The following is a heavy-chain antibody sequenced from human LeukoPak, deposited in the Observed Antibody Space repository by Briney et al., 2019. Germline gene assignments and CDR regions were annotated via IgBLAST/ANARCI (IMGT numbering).Heavy chain of an antibody. CDR2: ITSSSYI. V-gene: IGHV3-21*01. J-gene: IGHJ3*02. CDR3: ARGSIDAFDI. Sequence: GGSLRLSCEVSGFTFSSYSMNWVRQAPGKGLEWVSSITSSSYIYYGDSVKGRFTVSRDNAKNSLYPQMNSLRVEDTAAYYCARGSIDAFDIWGQGTKVTVSS. CDR1: GFTFSSYS. D-gene: IGHD6-6*01.